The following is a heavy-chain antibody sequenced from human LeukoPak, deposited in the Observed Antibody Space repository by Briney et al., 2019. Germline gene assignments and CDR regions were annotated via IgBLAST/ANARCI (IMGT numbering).Heavy chain of an antibody. J-gene: IGHJ4*02. CDR1: GFTFSNAW. D-gene: IGHD3-22*01. V-gene: IGHV3-23*01. CDR2: ISGSGGST. Sequence: GGSLRLSCAASGFTFSNAWMSWVRQAPGKGLEWVSAISGSGGSTYYADSVKGRFTISRDNSKNTLYLQMNSLRAEDTAVYYCYIPYYDTSAYKGYWGQGTLVTVSS. CDR3: YIPYYDTSAYKGY.